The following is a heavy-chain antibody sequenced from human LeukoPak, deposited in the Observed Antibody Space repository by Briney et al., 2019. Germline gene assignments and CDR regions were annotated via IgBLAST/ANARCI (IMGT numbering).Heavy chain of an antibody. D-gene: IGHD6-19*01. J-gene: IGHJ1*01. CDR3: ARAYKDRSLAGKKEFFQH. CDR1: GFTFDNYA. Sequence: AGGSLRLSCAASGFTFDNYAMNWVRRVPGEGLEWISLISWNSGTIGYADSVKGRFTTSRDNANNFLYLQMNSLRAEDTALYYCARAYKDRSLAGKKEFFQHWGQGTLVTVSS. CDR2: ISWNSGTI. V-gene: IGHV3-9*01.